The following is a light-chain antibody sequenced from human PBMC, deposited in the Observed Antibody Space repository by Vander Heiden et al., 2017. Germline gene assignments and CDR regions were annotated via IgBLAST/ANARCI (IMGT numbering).Light chain of an antibody. Sequence: DIQMTQSPSTLSASVGDRVTITCRASQSISSWLAWYQQKPVKAPKLLIYDASSLESGVPSRFSGSGSGTEFTLTISSLKPDDFATSYCQQYKSASLTFGQGTKVEIK. CDR2: DAS. J-gene: IGKJ1*01. CDR1: QSISSW. CDR3: QQYKSASLT. V-gene: IGKV1-5*01.